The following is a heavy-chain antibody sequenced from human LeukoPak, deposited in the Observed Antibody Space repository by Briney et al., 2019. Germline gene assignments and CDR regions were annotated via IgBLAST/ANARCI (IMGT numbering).Heavy chain of an antibody. CDR2: IKQDGSEK. Sequence: GGSLRLSCAASGFTFSSYWMSWVRQAPGKGLEWVANIKQDGSEKYYVDSVKGRFTISRDNAKNSLYLQMNSLRAEDTAVYYCARTRNRRDGYNRYYGMDVWGQGTTVTVSS. CDR1: GFTFSSYW. J-gene: IGHJ6*02. CDR3: ARTRNRRDGYNRYYGMDV. V-gene: IGHV3-7*01. D-gene: IGHD5-24*01.